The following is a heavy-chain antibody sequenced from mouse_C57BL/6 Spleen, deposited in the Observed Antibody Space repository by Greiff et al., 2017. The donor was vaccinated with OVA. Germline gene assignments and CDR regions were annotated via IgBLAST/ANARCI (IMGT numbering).Heavy chain of an antibody. CDR1: GFTFSSYA. V-gene: IGHV5-4*03. J-gene: IGHJ3*01. D-gene: IGHD4-1*01. Sequence: EVKVVESGGGLVKPGGSLKLSCAASGFTFSSYAMSWVRQTPEKRLEWVATISDGGSYTYYPDNVKGRFTISRDNAKNNLYLQMSHLKSEDTAMYYCARANWDVWAYWGQGTLVTVSA. CDR2: ISDGGSYT. CDR3: ARANWDVWAY.